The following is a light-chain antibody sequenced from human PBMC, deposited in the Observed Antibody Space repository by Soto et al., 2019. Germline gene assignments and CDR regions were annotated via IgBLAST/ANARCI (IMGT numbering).Light chain of an antibody. V-gene: IGKV1-5*03. CDR1: QSISSW. Sequence: DIQMTQSPSTLSASVGDRVTITCRASQSISSWLAWYQQKPGKAPKLLIYKASSFESGVPSRFSGSGSGTEFTLTISSLQPDDFATYYCQQYNSYSSKTFGQGTKVEIK. CDR3: QQYNSYSSKT. CDR2: KAS. J-gene: IGKJ1*01.